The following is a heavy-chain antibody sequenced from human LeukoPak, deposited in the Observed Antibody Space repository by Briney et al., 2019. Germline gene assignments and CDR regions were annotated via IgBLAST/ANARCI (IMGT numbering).Heavy chain of an antibody. CDR2: ISYDGGYT. CDR3: ARDHSAMPSY. J-gene: IGHJ4*02. D-gene: IGHD2-2*01. CDR1: GFTFSSYN. Sequence: GGSLRLSCAASGFTFSSYNFHWLRQAPGKGLEWLTAISYDGGYTSYGASVKGRFTVSRDNSQNTLYLQMNGLRAEDTALYYCARDHSAMPSYWGQGTLVTVSS. V-gene: IGHV3-30*03.